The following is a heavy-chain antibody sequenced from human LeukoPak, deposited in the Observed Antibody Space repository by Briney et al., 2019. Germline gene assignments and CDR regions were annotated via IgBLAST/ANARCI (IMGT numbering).Heavy chain of an antibody. CDR3: ARASGSYDAVDY. V-gene: IGHV4-30-4*08. J-gene: IGHJ4*02. CDR1: GGSISNGDYY. Sequence: KASETLSLTCTVSGGSISNGDYYWSWIRQPPGKGLEWIGYIYYSGSTYYNPSLKSRVTISVDTSKNLFSLKLSSVTAADTAVYYCARASGSYDAVDYWGQGTLVTVSS. CDR2: IYYSGST. D-gene: IGHD1-26*01.